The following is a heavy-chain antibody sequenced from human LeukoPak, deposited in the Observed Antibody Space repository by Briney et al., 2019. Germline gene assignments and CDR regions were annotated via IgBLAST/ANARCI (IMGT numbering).Heavy chain of an antibody. Sequence: ASVKVSFKASGYTFTSYGISWVRQAPGQGIEWMGWISAQKLQGRVTMTTDTSTSTAYMELRSLRSDDTAVYYCARKDYYNWFDPWGQGTLVSVSS. CDR3: ARKDYYNWFDP. CDR1: GYTFTSYG. J-gene: IGHJ5*02. CDR2: ISA. D-gene: IGHD2-15*01. V-gene: IGHV1-18*01.